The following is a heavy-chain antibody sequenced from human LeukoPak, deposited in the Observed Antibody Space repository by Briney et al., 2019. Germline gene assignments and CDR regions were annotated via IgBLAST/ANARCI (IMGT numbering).Heavy chain of an antibody. CDR1: GGTFSSYA. CDR2: IIPIFGTA. CDR3: ARDWSVPAATYYHYGMDV. D-gene: IGHD2-2*01. J-gene: IGHJ6*04. V-gene: IGHV1-69*06. Sequence: SVKVSCKASGGTFSSYAISWVRQAPGQGLEWMGGIIPIFGTANYAQKFQGRVTITADKSTSTAYMELSSLRSEDTAVYYCARDWSVPAATYYHYGMDVWGKGTTVTVSS.